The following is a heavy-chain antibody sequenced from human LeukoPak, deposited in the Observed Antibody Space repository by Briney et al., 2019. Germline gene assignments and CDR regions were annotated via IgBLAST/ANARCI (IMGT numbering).Heavy chain of an antibody. CDR2: IYYSGST. V-gene: IGHV4-31*03. CDR3: ARVCGGSCPYYYGMDV. J-gene: IGHJ6*02. CDR1: GGSISSGGYY. D-gene: IGHD2-15*01. Sequence: SETLSLTCTVSGGSISSGGYYWSWIRQHPGKGLEWIGYIYYSGSTYYNPSLKSRVTISVDTSKNQFSLKLSSVTAADTAVHYCARVCGGSCPYYYGMDVWGQGTTVTVSS.